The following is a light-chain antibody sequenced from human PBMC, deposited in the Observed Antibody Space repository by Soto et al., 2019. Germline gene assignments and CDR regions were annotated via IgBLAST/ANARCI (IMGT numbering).Light chain of an antibody. V-gene: IGLV2-14*01. CDR2: HVS. Sequence: QSVLTQPASVSGSPGQSITISCTGTSSDVGGYNYVSWYQQHPAKVPKLMIYHVSNRPSGVSDRFSGSKSGNTASLTISGLQAEDEGDYYCSSYTTSSTYVFGTGTKVTVL. CDR3: SSYTTSSTYV. CDR1: SSDVGGYNY. J-gene: IGLJ1*01.